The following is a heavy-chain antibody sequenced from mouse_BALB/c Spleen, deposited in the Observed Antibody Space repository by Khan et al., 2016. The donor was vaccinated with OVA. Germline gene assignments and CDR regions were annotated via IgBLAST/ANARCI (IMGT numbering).Heavy chain of an antibody. J-gene: IGHJ3*01. CDR1: GYSFTSDYA. V-gene: IGHV3-2*02. CDR2: ITYSGST. CDR3: AWGRAY. Sequence: EVQLQESGPGLVKPSQSLTLTCTASGYSFTSDYAWNWIRQFPGNQLWWVGIITYSGSTSYIDTLKSRISITRDTSKNQLFLQLNSVTSEDTASYNCAWGRAYWGQGTPVTVSA. D-gene: IGHD3-3*01.